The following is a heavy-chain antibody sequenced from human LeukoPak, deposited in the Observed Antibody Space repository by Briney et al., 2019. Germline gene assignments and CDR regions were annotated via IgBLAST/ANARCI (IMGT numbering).Heavy chain of an antibody. CDR1: GFTFSSYS. CDR2: ISSSSSYI. J-gene: IGHJ4*02. V-gene: IGHV3-21*01. CDR3: SVAGTLGLDY. D-gene: IGHD6-19*01. Sequence: GGSLRLSCAASGFTFSSYSMNWVRQAPGKGLEWVSSISSSSSYIYYADSVKGRFTISRDNAKNSLYLQMNSLRAEDTAVCYCSVAGTLGLDYWGQGTLVTVSS.